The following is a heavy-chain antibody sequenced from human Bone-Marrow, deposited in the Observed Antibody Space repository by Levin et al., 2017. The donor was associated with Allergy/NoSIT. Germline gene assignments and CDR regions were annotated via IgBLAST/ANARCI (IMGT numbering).Heavy chain of an antibody. CDR1: GFTFSGYW. D-gene: IGHD2-8*01. CDR2: INRDGGDG. Sequence: PVESLKISCASSGFTFSGYWMAWVRQAPGKGLEWVANINRDGGDGYYVDSVKGRFTISRDNARNSLDLQMNSLRVEDTAVYYCARNGAWSFEFWGQGTLVTVSS. V-gene: IGHV3-7*02. J-gene: IGHJ4*02. CDR3: ARNGAWSFEF.